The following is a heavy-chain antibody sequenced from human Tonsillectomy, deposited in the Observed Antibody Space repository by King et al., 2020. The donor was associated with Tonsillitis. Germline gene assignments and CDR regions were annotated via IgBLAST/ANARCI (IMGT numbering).Heavy chain of an antibody. J-gene: IGHJ4*02. V-gene: IGHV1-69*01. Sequence: VQLVQSGPEVKKPGSSVKVSCKASGGTFSSYAISWVRQAPGQGLEWMGGIIPIYGTTNYAQTFPGRITITADESTSTAYMELTSLRAEDTAVYYCARYYRHCSSTSCYRGMDYWGQGTLVTVSS. CDR3: ARYYRHCSSTSCYRGMDY. CDR2: IIPIYGTT. D-gene: IGHD2-2*02. CDR1: GGTFSSYA.